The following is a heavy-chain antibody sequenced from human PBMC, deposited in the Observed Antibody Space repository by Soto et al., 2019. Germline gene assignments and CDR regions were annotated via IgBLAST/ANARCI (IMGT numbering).Heavy chain of an antibody. D-gene: IGHD4-17*01. Sequence: QVQLVQSGAEVKKPGSSVKVSCKASGGTFSSYAISWVRQAPGQGLEWMGGIIPIFGTANYAQKFQGRVTITADETTSTAYMEQSSLRSEDTAVDYCARVADYGGKSQYWGQGTLVTVSS. CDR1: GGTFSSYA. J-gene: IGHJ4*02. V-gene: IGHV1-69*12. CDR3: ARVADYGGKSQY. CDR2: IIPIFGTA.